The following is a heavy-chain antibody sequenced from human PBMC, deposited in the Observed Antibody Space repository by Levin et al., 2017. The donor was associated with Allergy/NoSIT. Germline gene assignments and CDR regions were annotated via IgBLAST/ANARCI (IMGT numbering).Heavy chain of an antibody. CDR2: FDPEDGET. V-gene: IGHV1-24*01. D-gene: IGHD2-2*01. Sequence: GESLKISCKVSGYTLTELSMHWVRQAPGKGLEWMGGFDPEDGETIYAQKFQGRVTMTEDTSTDTAYMELSSLRSEDTAVYYCATDYPPLVVPAAIWLCCAFDSWGQGTMVTVSS. J-gene: IGHJ3*02. CDR3: ATDYPPLVVPAAIWLCCAFDS. CDR1: GYTLTELS.